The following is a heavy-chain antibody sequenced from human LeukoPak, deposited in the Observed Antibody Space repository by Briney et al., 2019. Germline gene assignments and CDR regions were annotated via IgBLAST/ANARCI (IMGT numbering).Heavy chain of an antibody. J-gene: IGHJ4*02. V-gene: IGHV3-49*04. Sequence: GGSLRLSCTASGFTFGDYCMSWVRQAPGKGLGWVGFIRSKAYGGTAEYAASVKDRFTISRDDSKSIAYLQMNSLKTEDTAVYYCTRGPYNNYVNLDYWGQGTLVTVSS. CDR1: GFTFGDYC. CDR3: TRGPYNNYVNLDY. D-gene: IGHD4-11*01. CDR2: IRSKAYGGTA.